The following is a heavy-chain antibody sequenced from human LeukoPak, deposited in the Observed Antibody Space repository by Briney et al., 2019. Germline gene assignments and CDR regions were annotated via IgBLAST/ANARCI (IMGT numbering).Heavy chain of an antibody. CDR1: GFTFSSYG. CDR3: ARGPSGYHNT. D-gene: IGHD5-12*01. CDR2: ISASGGST. Sequence: GGTLRLSCAASGFTFSSYGMSWVRQAPGKGLEWVSAISASGGSTYYADSVKGRFTISRDNSKNTLYLQMNSLRAEDTAVYYCARGPSGYHNTGGQGTLVTVSS. V-gene: IGHV3-23*01. J-gene: IGHJ4*02.